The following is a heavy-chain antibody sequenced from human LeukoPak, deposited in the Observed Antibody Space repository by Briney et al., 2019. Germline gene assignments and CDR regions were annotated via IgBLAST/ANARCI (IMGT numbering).Heavy chain of an antibody. CDR2: IYYSGST. Sequence: SETLSLTCTVSGGSISSYYWSWIRQPPGKGLEWIGYIYYSGSTNYNPSLKSRVTISVDTSKNQFSLKLSSVTAADTAVYYCAKLKARGYYMDVWGKGTTVTVSS. CDR3: AKLKARGYYMDV. D-gene: IGHD3-10*01. J-gene: IGHJ6*03. CDR1: GGSISSYY. V-gene: IGHV4-59*08.